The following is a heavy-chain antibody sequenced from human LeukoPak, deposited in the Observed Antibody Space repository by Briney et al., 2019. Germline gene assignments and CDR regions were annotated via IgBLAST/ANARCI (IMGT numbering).Heavy chain of an antibody. CDR1: GYTFTSYG. CDR3: ARDTYYYYYYGMDV. Sequence: GASVKVSCKASGYTFTSYGISRVRQAPGQGLEWMGWISAYNGNTNYAQKLQGRVTMTTDTSTSTAYMELRSLRSDDTAVYYCARDTYYYYYYGMDVWGQGTTVTVSS. V-gene: IGHV1-18*01. J-gene: IGHJ6*02. CDR2: ISAYNGNT.